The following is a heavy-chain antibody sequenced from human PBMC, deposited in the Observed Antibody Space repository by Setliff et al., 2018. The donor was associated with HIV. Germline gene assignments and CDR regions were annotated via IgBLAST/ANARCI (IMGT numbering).Heavy chain of an antibody. CDR3: ARSDYVWGSYPDKLDY. D-gene: IGHD3-16*01. V-gene: IGHV1-2*02. CDR1: GYSFTGYY. Sequence: ASVKVSCKASGYSFTGYYIHWVRQAPGQGLEWMGWINPNTGGTNCAQRFQGRVTMTRDTSISTVYMEVSSLRSDDTAVYHCARSDYVWGSYPDKLDYWGQGTLVTVSS. J-gene: IGHJ4*02. CDR2: INPNTGGT.